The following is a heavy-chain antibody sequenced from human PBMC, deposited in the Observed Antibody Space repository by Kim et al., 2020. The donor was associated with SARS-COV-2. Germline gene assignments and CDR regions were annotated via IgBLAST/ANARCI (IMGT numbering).Heavy chain of an antibody. J-gene: IGHJ4*02. Sequence: GGSLRLSCAASGFSFSSHAMHWVRQAPGKGLEYVSSITSNGGSTYYANSVKGRFSISRDNSKNTLYLEMGSLRAEDMALYYCARGTNGYSPRGDYWGQGTLVTVSS. CDR1: GFSFSSHA. V-gene: IGHV3-64*01. CDR3: ARGTNGYSPRGDY. D-gene: IGHD5-18*01. CDR2: ITSNGGST.